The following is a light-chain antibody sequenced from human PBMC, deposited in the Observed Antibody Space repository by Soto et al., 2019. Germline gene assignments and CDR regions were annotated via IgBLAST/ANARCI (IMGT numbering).Light chain of an antibody. J-gene: IGKJ1*01. CDR3: QQYGTWWT. Sequence: EIVMTQSPATLSVSPGERATLSCRASQSVSSNLAWYQQKPGQAPRLLIYGASTRATGIPARFSGSGSGTEFTLTICSLQSEDFAVYYCQQYGTWWTFGQGTKVEIK. V-gene: IGKV3-15*01. CDR1: QSVSSN. CDR2: GAS.